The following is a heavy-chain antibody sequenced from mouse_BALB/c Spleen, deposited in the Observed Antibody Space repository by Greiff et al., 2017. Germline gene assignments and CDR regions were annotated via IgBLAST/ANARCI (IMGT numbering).Heavy chain of an antibody. D-gene: IGHD2-4*01. J-gene: IGHJ3*01. CDR2: ISSGGSYT. Sequence: EVQGVESGGGLVKPGGSLKLSCAASGFTFSSYTMSWVRQTPEKRLEWVATISSGGSYTYYPDSVKGRFTISRDNAKNTLYLQMSSLKSEDTAMYYCTRDDYDYGAYWGQGTLVTVSA. CDR3: TRDDYDYGAY. CDR1: GFTFSSYT. V-gene: IGHV5-6-4*01.